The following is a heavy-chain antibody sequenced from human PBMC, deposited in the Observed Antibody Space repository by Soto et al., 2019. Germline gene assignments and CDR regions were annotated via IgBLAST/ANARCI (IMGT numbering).Heavy chain of an antibody. CDR3: AREQVAAAEGGGGALDM. Sequence: QVQLVQSGAEVKKPGSSVRVSCETSGGTFSSYSVSWVRQAPGQGLEWLGGIIPKSHAANYAQKFQGRDTITADRSTTTTYMELSSLRSEDTAVYYCAREQVAAAEGGGGALDMWGQGTMVTVSS. CDR1: GGTFSSYS. V-gene: IGHV1-69*06. J-gene: IGHJ3*02. D-gene: IGHD2-15*01. CDR2: IIPKSHAA.